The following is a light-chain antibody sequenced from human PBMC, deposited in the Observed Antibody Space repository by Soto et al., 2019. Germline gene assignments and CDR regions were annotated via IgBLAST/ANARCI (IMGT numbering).Light chain of an antibody. CDR2: GTS. J-gene: IGKJ1*01. V-gene: IGKV1-39*01. CDR3: QQSYSVPWT. Sequence: DIQMTQSPSSLSASVGDRVTITCRASQSISSYLNWYQHKTGKAPKVLIYGTSSLQSGVPSRFSGSGSGTDFTLTISILQPEDFATYYCQQSYSVPWTFGQGTKVDIK. CDR1: QSISSY.